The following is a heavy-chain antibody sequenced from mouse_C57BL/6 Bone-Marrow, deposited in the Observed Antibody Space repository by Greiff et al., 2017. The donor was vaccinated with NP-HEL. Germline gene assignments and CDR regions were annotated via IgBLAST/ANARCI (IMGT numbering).Heavy chain of an antibody. CDR3: ALITPYDY. D-gene: IGHD2-4*01. Sequence: DVQLLESVAELVRPGASVKLSCTASGFTFTNSYMHWVKQRPGQGLEWIGRIDPANGNTKYAAKFKGKATITADKPSNTAYMQLSSLTSEDSAICYCALITPYDYWGQGTTLTVSA. J-gene: IGHJ2*01. CDR1: GFTFTNSY. V-gene: IGHV14-3*01. CDR2: IDPANGNT.